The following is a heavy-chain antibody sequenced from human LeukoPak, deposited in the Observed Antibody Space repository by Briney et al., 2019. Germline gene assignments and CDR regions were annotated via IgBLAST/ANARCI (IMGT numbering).Heavy chain of an antibody. J-gene: IGHJ6*03. CDR1: GGTFSSYT. V-gene: IGHV1-69*02. CDR3: ARSGYCSSTSCYRSYYYYYMDV. CDR2: IIPTLGIA. D-gene: IGHD2-2*01. Sequence: GASVKVSCKASGGTFSSYTISWVRQAPGQGLEWMGRIIPTLGIANYAQKFQGRVTITADKSTSTAYMELSSLRSEDTAVYYCARSGYCSSTSCYRSYYYYYMDVWGKGTTVTVSS.